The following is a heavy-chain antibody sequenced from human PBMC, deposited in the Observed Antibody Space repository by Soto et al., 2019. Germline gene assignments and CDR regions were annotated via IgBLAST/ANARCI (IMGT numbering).Heavy chain of an antibody. CDR2: INHSGST. V-gene: IGHV4-34*01. J-gene: IGHJ4*02. Sequence: SETLSLTCAVYGGSFSGYYWSWIRQPPGKGLEWIGEINHSGSTNYNPSLKSRVTISVDTSKNQFSLKLSSVTAADTAVCYCARGRSRFLRPYQSDYWGQGTLVTVSS. D-gene: IGHD3-3*01. CDR3: ARGRSRFLRPYQSDY. CDR1: GGSFSGYY.